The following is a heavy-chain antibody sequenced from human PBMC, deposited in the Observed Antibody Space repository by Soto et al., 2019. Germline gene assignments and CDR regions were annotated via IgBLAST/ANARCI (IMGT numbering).Heavy chain of an antibody. CDR3: VRDDRWAFDI. CDR1: GFSFRSYA. J-gene: IGHJ3*02. Sequence: ESGGGLVQPGGSLRVSCAASGFSFRSYAMNWVRQAPGKGLEWVSYISVGSGSIFYADSVKGRFTISRDDAKNSLYLQMNTLRCEDTVVYYCVRDDRWAFDIWGQGTMVTVSS. CDR2: ISVGSGSI. D-gene: IGHD3-22*01. V-gene: IGHV3-48*01.